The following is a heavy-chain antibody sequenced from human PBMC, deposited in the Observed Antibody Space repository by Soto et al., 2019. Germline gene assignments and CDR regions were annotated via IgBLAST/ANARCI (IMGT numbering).Heavy chain of an antibody. D-gene: IGHD3-22*01. CDR3: ARVRDYYDIGFPNFDY. CDR1: GGSFRGYY. J-gene: IGHJ4*02. Sequence: SETLSLTCAVYGGSFRGYYLSWIRQPPGKGLEWIGGVNHSGSTNYNPSLKRRVTISVDTSKNQFSLKLSSVTAADTVVFYCARVRDYYDIGFPNFDYWGQGTLVTVSS. V-gene: IGHV4-34*01. CDR2: VNHSGST.